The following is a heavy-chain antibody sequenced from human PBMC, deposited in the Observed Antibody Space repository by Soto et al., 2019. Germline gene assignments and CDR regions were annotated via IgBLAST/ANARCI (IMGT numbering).Heavy chain of an antibody. CDR3: ANRDFYDYVWGSYRPPSGLDY. CDR1: GFTFSSYA. Sequence: EVQLLESGGGLVQPGGSLRLSCAASGFTFSSYAMSWVRQAPGKGLEWVSAISGSGGSTYYADSVKGRFTISRDNSKNTLYLQMNSLRSEDTAVYYFANRDFYDYVWGSYRPPSGLDYWGQGTLVTVAS. V-gene: IGHV3-23*01. J-gene: IGHJ4*02. CDR2: ISGSGGST. D-gene: IGHD3-16*02.